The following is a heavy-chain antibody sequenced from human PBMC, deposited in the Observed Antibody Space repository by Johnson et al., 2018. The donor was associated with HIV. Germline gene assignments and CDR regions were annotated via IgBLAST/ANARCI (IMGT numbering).Heavy chain of an antibody. CDR2: IRGSGGST. J-gene: IGHJ3*02. D-gene: IGHD6-13*01. V-gene: IGHV3-23*04. CDR1: LFTFSSLA. CDR3: AKEEGIAAAGGAFDI. Sequence: VQLVESGGCLFQPGASLRLSSPASLFTFSSLAMSWLRQAPGKGLEWVSAIRGSGGSTYYADSVKGRFTISRDNSKNTLYLQMNSLRAEDTAVYYCAKEEGIAAAGGAFDIWGQGTMVTVSS.